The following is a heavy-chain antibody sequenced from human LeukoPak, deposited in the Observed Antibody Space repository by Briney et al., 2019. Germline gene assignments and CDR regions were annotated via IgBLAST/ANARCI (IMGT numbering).Heavy chain of an antibody. V-gene: IGHV4-59*08. J-gene: IGHJ4*02. CDR1: GGSISSYY. Sequence: SETLSLTCTVSGGSISSYYWSWIRQPPGKGLEWIGYIYYSGSTNYNPSLKSRVTISVDTSKNQFSLKLSSVTAADTAVYYCARHDFWSGYPDYWGQGTLVTVSS. CDR3: ARHDFWSGYPDY. D-gene: IGHD3-3*01. CDR2: IYYSGST.